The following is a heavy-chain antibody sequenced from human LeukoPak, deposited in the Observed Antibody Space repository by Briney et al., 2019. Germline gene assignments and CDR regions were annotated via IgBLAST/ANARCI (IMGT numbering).Heavy chain of an antibody. CDR3: GRGYAMDV. CDR1: GYTPTNFD. J-gene: IGHJ6*02. CDR2: MNLNSGKT. V-gene: IGHV1-8*01. Sequence: ASVKVSCMASGYTPTNFDINWVRPATEEGLGWMGWMNLNSGKTGYRQEFQGTVTMTTNTSISTAYMELSSLRSEDTAVYYCGRGYAMDVWGQGTTVTVSS.